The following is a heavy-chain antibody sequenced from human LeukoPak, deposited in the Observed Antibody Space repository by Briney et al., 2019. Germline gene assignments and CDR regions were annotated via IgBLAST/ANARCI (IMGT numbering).Heavy chain of an antibody. V-gene: IGHV4-38-2*01. Sequence: SETLSLTCAVSGYSISSGYYWGWIRQPPGKGLEWIGSIHHSGSTYYNPSLKSRVTISVDTSKNQFSLKLSSVTAADTAVYYCARRAEYSSSLDWGQGTLVTVSS. CDR3: ARRAEYSSSLD. J-gene: IGHJ4*02. CDR2: IHHSGST. D-gene: IGHD6-6*01. CDR1: GYSISSGYY.